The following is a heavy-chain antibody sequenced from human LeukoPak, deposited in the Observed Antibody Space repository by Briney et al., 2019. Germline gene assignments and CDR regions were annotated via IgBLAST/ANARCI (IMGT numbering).Heavy chain of an antibody. V-gene: IGHV3-9*01. J-gene: IGHJ4*02. CDR3: ARDQVVERTGVDY. CDR2: ISWNSGSI. CDR1: GFTFDDYA. D-gene: IGHD1-1*01. Sequence: PGGSLRLPCAASGFTFDDYAMHWVRQAPGKGLEWVSGISWNSGSIGYADSLKGRFTISRDNANNSLYLQMNSLRPEDTAVYFCARDQVVERTGVDYWGQGTPVTVSS.